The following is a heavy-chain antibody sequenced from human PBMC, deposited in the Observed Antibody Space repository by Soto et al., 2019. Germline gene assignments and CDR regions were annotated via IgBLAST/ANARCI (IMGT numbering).Heavy chain of an antibody. Sequence: GESLKISCKGSGYSFTSYWIGWVRQMPEKGLEWMGIIYPGDSDTRYSPSFQGQVTISADKSISTAYLQWSSLKASDTAMYYCARHLGYCSSTSCYAYYYYMDVWGKGTTVTVSS. V-gene: IGHV5-51*01. CDR3: ARHLGYCSSTSCYAYYYYMDV. D-gene: IGHD2-2*01. CDR2: IYPGDSDT. J-gene: IGHJ6*03. CDR1: GYSFTSYW.